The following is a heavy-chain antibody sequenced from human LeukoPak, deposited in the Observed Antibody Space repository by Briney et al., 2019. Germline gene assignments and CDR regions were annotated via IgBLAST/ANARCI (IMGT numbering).Heavy chain of an antibody. Sequence: GGSLRLSCAASGFTFSSYWMSWVRQAPGKGLEWVANIKQDGSEKYYVDSVKGRFTISRDNAKNSLYLQMNSLRAEDTAVYYCARVRSYYYDSSDAFDIWGQGTMVTVSS. V-gene: IGHV3-7*01. CDR3: ARVRSYYYDSSDAFDI. D-gene: IGHD3-22*01. J-gene: IGHJ3*02. CDR2: IKQDGSEK. CDR1: GFTFSSYW.